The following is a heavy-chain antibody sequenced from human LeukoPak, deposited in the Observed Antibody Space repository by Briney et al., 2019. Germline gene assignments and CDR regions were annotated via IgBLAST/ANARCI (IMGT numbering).Heavy chain of an antibody. Sequence: ASVKVSCKASGYTFTSYGISWVRQAPGQGLEWMGWISAYNGNTYYAQKLQGRVTMTTDTSTSTAYMELRSLRSDDTAVYYCARREDYYDSSGYYPFDYWGQGTLVTVSS. CDR2: ISAYNGNT. D-gene: IGHD3-22*01. V-gene: IGHV1-18*01. CDR1: GYTFTSYG. J-gene: IGHJ4*02. CDR3: ARREDYYDSSGYYPFDY.